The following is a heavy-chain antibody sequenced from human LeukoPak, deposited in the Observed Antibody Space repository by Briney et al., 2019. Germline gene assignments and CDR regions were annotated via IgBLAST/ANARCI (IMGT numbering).Heavy chain of an antibody. CDR2: INPNDGDT. CDR1: GYTSTDYY. D-gene: IGHD2-2*01. J-gene: IGHJ4*02. CDR3: ARANFLYCSSTTCLFDY. Sequence: PGASVKVSWKASGYTSTDYYMHWVRQAPGQGFEGLGWINPNDGDTNYARKYQGRVTMTRDTSISTAHMEVSRLRSDDTAVYYCARANFLYCSSTTCLFDYWGEGTLVTVSS. V-gene: IGHV1-2*02.